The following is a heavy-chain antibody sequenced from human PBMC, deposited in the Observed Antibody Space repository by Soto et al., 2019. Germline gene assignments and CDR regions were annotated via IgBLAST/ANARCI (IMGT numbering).Heavy chain of an antibody. CDR1: GGSISSGGYY. J-gene: IGHJ3*02. D-gene: IGHD4-17*01. CDR2: IYYSGST. CDR3: ARDTIAYGDYARGAFDI. Sequence: QVQLQESGPGLVKPSQTLSLTCTVSGGSISSGGYYWSWIRQHPGKGLEWIGYIYYSGSTYYNPSLQSRGNRSVATSKHQFSLKLSSVTAADTAGYYCARDTIAYGDYARGAFDIWGQGTMVTVSS. V-gene: IGHV4-31*03.